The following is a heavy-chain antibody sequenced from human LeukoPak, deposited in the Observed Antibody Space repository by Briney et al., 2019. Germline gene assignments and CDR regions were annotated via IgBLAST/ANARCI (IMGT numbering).Heavy chain of an antibody. J-gene: IGHJ4*02. CDR2: IYYSGST. CDR1: GGSIISYY. Sequence: SETLSLTCTVSGGSIISYYWSWIRQPPGKGLEWIGYIYYSGSTNYNPSLKSRVTISVDTSKNQFSLKLSSVTAADTAVYYCARGANWGSPDYWGQGTLVTVSS. CDR3: ARGANWGSPDY. V-gene: IGHV4-59*01. D-gene: IGHD7-27*01.